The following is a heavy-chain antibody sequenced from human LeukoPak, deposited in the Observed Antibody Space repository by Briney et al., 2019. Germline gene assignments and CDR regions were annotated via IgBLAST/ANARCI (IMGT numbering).Heavy chain of an antibody. CDR3: ARTGTYYDFWSGYYRRRFFDP. CDR2: IYYSGST. J-gene: IGHJ5*02. V-gene: IGHV4-59*01. Sequence: SETLSLTCTVSGGSISSYYWSWIRQSPGKGLEWIGYIYYSGSTNYNPSLKSRVTISVDTSKNQFSLKLSSVTAADTAVYYCARTGTYYDFWSGYYRRRFFDPWGQGTLVTVSS. D-gene: IGHD3-3*01. CDR1: GGSISSYY.